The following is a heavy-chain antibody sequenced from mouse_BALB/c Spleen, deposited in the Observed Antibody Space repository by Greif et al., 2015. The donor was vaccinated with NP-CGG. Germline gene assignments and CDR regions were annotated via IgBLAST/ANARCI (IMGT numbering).Heavy chain of an antibody. CDR3: ARVGYFAMDY. V-gene: IGHV1S137*01. CDR2: ISTYYGDA. J-gene: IGHJ4*01. CDR1: GYTFTDYA. Sequence: VQLQQSGAELVRPGVSVKISCKGSGYTFTDYAMHWVKQSHAKSLEWIGVISTYYGDASYNQEFKGKATMTVDKSSSTAYMELARLTSEDSAIYYCARVGYFAMDYWGQGTSVTVSS.